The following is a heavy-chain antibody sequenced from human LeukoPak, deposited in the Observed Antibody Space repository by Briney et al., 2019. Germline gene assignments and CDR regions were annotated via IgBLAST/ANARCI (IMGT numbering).Heavy chain of an antibody. J-gene: IGHJ4*02. D-gene: IGHD1-26*01. CDR1: GFTFSSYW. CDR3: AREGSGSYPAFDY. Sequence: GSLRLSCAASGFTFSSYWMSWVRQAPGKGLGWVANIKQDGSEKYYVDSVKGRFTISRDNAKNSLYLQMNSLRAEDTAVYYCAREGSGSYPAFDYWGQGTLVTVSS. V-gene: IGHV3-7*01. CDR2: IKQDGSEK.